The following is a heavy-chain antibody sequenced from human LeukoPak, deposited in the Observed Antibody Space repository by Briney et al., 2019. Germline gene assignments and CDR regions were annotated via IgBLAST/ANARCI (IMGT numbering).Heavy chain of an antibody. CDR3: ARGGQPAYYFDY. D-gene: IGHD1-1*01. CDR1: GGSISSYY. V-gene: IGHV4-59*01. Sequence: SETLSLTCTVSGGSISSYYWSWIRQPPGKGLEWIGYIYYSGSTNYNPSLKSRVTISVDTSKNQFSLKLSSVTAADTAVYYCARGGQPAYYFDYWGQGTLVTVSS. J-gene: IGHJ4*02. CDR2: IYYSGST.